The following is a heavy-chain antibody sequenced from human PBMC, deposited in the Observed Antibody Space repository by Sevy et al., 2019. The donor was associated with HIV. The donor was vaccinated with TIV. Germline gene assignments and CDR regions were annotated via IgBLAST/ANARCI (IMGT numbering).Heavy chain of an antibody. CDR3: TRHNYDSSDYNAFDI. CDR2: IRNKANTYAT. D-gene: IGHD3-22*01. CDR1: GFTFSDSA. J-gene: IGHJ3*02. V-gene: IGHV3-73*01. Sequence: GGSLRLSCAASGFTFSDSAMHWFHQASGKGLEWVGLIRNKANTYATTYGASVKGRFTISRDDSKNTAYLQMSSLKTEDTAVYYCTRHNYDSSDYNAFDIWGQGTMVTVSS.